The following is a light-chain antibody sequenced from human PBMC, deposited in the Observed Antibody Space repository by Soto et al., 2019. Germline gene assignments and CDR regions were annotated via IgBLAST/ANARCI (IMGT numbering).Light chain of an antibody. CDR1: QSLSGW. Sequence: DIQMTQSPSTLSASVGDRVTITCRASQSLSGWLAWYQQKPGKAPKLLIYKASSLESGVPSRFSGSASGTEFSLTISSLQPDDFATYYCQQYYTFGQGTKLEIK. V-gene: IGKV1-5*03. CDR2: KAS. CDR3: QQYYT. J-gene: IGKJ2*01.